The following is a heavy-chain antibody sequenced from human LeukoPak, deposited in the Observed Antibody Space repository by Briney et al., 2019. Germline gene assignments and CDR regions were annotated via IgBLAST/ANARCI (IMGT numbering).Heavy chain of an antibody. CDR3: ARHGSRWELGY. CDR1: GGSIRSSYYY. CDR2: IYYSGST. J-gene: IGHJ4*02. V-gene: IGHV4-39*01. Sequence: SETLSLTCTVSGGSIRSSYYYWGWIRQPPGKGLEWIGSIYYSGSTYYNPSLKSRVTISVDTSKNQFSLKLSSVTAADTAVYYCARHGSRWELGYWGQGTLVTVSS. D-gene: IGHD1-26*01.